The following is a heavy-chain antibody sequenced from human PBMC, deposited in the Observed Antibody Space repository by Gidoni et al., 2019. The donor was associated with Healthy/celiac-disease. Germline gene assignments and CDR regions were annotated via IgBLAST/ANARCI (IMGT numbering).Heavy chain of an antibody. V-gene: IGHV4-38-2*02. CDR3: ARVGITIFGVPRGYFDY. Sequence: QVQLQESGPGLVKPSETLSLTCTVSGYSIRSGYYWGWIRQPPGKGLEWIGSLYHSGSTYYNPSLKSRVTISVDTSKNQFSLKLSSVTAADTAVYYCARVGITIFGVPRGYFDYWGQGTLVTVSS. D-gene: IGHD3-3*01. J-gene: IGHJ4*02. CDR2: LYHSGST. CDR1: GYSIRSGYY.